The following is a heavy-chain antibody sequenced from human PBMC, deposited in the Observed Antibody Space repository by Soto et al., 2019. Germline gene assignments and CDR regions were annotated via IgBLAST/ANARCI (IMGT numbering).Heavy chain of an antibody. J-gene: IGHJ4*02. CDR1: GFTFSSYS. CDR3: ARDCSGGSCPSGGDY. Sequence: EVQLVESGGGLVKPGGSLRLSCAASGFTFSSYSMNWVRQAPGKGLEWVSSISSSSSYIYYADSVKGRFTISRDNAKNSLYLQMNSLRAEDTAVYYWARDCSGGSCPSGGDYWGQGTLVTVSS. V-gene: IGHV3-21*01. D-gene: IGHD2-15*01. CDR2: ISSSSSYI.